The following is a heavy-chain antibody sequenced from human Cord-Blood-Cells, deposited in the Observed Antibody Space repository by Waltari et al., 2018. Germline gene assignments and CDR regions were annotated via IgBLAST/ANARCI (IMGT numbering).Heavy chain of an antibody. D-gene: IGHD6-13*01. Sequence: QVQLVQSGAEVKKPGASVKVSCKASGYTFTGYSMPWVRPAPGQGLEWMGWINRHSGGKDYAQKLQGRVTMTRDTSISTAYMELSRLRSDDTAVYYCARDPIEIAAAGTGAFEIWGQGTMVTVSS. CDR1: GYTFTGYS. V-gene: IGHV1-2*02. J-gene: IGHJ3*02. CDR2: INRHSGGK. CDR3: ARDPIEIAAAGTGAFEI.